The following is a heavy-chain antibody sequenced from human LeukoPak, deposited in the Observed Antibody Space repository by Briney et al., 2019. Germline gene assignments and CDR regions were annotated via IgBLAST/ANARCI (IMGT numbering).Heavy chain of an antibody. V-gene: IGHV1-2*06. Sequence: ASVKVSCKASGYTFTGYYMHWVRQAPGQGLEWMGRINPNSGGTNYAQKFQGRVTMTRDTSISTAYMELSRLRSDDTAVYYCARVHYDILTGYTDAFDIWGQGTMVTVSS. J-gene: IGHJ3*02. CDR2: INPNSGGT. D-gene: IGHD3-9*01. CDR1: GYTFTGYY. CDR3: ARVHYDILTGYTDAFDI.